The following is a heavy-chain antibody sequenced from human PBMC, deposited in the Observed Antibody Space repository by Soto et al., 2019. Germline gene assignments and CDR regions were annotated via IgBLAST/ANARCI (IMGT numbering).Heavy chain of an antibody. V-gene: IGHV3-23*01. D-gene: IGHD2-15*01. CDR3: ARGLKSSWTRPNFDC. J-gene: IGHJ4*02. CDR1: GFTFSSYA. CDR2: ITNGGGTT. Sequence: GGSLRLSCAASGFTFSSYAMSWVRQAPGKGLEWLSAITNGGGTTYYLDSVKGRFTISRDNSKNTLYLQMNSLGADDTAIYYCARGLKSSWTRPNFDCWGQGTLVTVSS.